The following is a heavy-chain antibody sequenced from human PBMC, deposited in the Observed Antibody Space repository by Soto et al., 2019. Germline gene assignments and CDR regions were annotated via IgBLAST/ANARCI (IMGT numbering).Heavy chain of an antibody. CDR1: WDSGSSDIAA. CDR3: ATQAGDSSSWYFDY. D-gene: IGHD6-13*01. CDR2: TYYRSKWNN. J-gene: IGHJ4*02. Sequence: SQTPSVTCPNSWDSGSSDIAAWDCVRQSPSRGLEWLGRTYYRSKWNNDYAVSVKRRITINPDTSKNQFSLQLNSVTPEDTAVYYRATQAGDSSSWYFDYWGQGTMVTVSS. V-gene: IGHV6-1*01.